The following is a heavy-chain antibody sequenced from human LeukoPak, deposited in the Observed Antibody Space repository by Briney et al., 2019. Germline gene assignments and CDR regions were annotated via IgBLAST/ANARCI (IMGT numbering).Heavy chain of an antibody. CDR2: ISWNSGSI. CDR1: GFTFDDYA. V-gene: IGHV3-9*03. Sequence: GGSLRLSCAASGFTFDDYAMHWVRQAPGKGLEWVSGISWNSGSIGYADSVKGRFTISRDNAKNSLYLQMNSLRAEDMALYYCAKGVSSAVPAAFDYWGQGTLVTVSS. CDR3: AKGVSSAVPAAFDY. J-gene: IGHJ4*02. D-gene: IGHD2-2*01.